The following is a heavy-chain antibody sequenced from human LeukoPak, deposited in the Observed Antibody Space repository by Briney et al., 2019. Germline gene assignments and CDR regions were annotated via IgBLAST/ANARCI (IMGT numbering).Heavy chain of an antibody. CDR3: ARVRDSGSYTPADY. Sequence: RAGGSLRLSCAASGFTFDDYGMSWVRQAPGKGLEWVSGINWNGGSTGYADSVKGRFAISRDNAKNSLYLQMNSLRAEDTALYYCARVRDSGSYTPADYWGQGTLVTVSS. CDR1: GFTFDDYG. CDR2: INWNGGST. J-gene: IGHJ4*02. D-gene: IGHD1-26*01. V-gene: IGHV3-20*04.